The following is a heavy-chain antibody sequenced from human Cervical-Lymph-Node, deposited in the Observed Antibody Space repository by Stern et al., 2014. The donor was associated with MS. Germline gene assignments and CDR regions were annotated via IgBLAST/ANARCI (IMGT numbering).Heavy chain of an antibody. CDR2: INNNGGYT. Sequence: EDQLVESGGGLVQPGGSLRLSCAASGFTFDSYAMTWVRQPPEKGLEWVSSINNNGGYTYYAESVKGRFTISRDNSKNTLYLQMNSVRAEDTAVYYCASIPEYCSSANCYLFYWGQGTLVTVSS. V-gene: IGHV3-23*04. CDR3: ASIPEYCSSANCYLFY. CDR1: GFTFDSYA. D-gene: IGHD2-2*01. J-gene: IGHJ4*02.